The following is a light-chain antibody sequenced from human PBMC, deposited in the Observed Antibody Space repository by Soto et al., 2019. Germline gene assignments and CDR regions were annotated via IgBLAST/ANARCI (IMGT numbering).Light chain of an antibody. Sequence: EIVLTQSPATLSLSPGERATLSCRASQSVNTYLAWYQQKPGQAPRLLIYDASNRATGIPARFSGFGSGTDFTLTISSLEPEDFAIYYCQQRSNWPPVTFGQGTKLEI. J-gene: IGKJ2*01. V-gene: IGKV3-11*01. CDR3: QQRSNWPPVT. CDR1: QSVNTY. CDR2: DAS.